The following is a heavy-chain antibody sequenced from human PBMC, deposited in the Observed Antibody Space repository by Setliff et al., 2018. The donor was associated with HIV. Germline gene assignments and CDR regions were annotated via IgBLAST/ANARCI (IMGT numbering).Heavy chain of an antibody. V-gene: IGHV4-61*02. CDR1: GGSISSVNYY. CDR2: IYASGSP. J-gene: IGHJ4*02. CDR3: ARGIGLRPFDA. D-gene: IGHD4-17*01. Sequence: SETLSLTCNVSGGSISSVNYYWNWVRQPAGEGLEWIGRIYASGSPTYNPPLKSRLTISVDTSKRQFSLNLSSVTAADTAVYFCARGIGLRPFDAWGQGTLVTVSS.